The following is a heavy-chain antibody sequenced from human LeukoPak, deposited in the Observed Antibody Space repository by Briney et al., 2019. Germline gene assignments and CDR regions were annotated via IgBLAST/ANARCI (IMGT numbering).Heavy chain of an antibody. CDR2: ISGGGITT. D-gene: IGHD5-18*01. V-gene: IGHV3-23*01. J-gene: IGHJ5*02. CDR3: AKERSVQLWRFFVP. CDR1: GFTFSSYA. Sequence: PGGSLRLSCAASGFTFSSYAMTWVRQAPGKGREWVSAISGGGITTFYADSSKGRFTIPRDNSKNTLYIEMKSLRAEDTAVYYCAKERSVQLWRFFVPWGEGTLVTDSS.